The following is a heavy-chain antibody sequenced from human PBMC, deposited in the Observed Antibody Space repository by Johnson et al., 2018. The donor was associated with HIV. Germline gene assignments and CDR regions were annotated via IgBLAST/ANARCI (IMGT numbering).Heavy chain of an antibody. V-gene: IGHV3-66*01. Sequence: EVQLVESGGGLVKPGGSLRLSCAASRFTFSSYPMHWVRQCPGKGLEWVALIYSGGTTYYADSLKGRFIISRDNSKNTLYLKMNSLRADDTAVYYCARDALESPWALYIWGQGTLVTVSS. CDR1: RFTFSSYP. CDR3: ARDALESPWALYI. CDR2: IYSGGTT. D-gene: IGHD1-1*01. J-gene: IGHJ3*02.